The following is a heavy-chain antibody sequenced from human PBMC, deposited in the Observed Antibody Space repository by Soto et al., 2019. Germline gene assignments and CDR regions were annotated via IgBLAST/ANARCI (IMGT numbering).Heavy chain of an antibody. D-gene: IGHD4-17*01. CDR1: GGSISSSSYY. V-gene: IGHV4-39*01. J-gene: IGHJ4*02. CDR3: ARQGPDDYGGNSGFDY. CDR2: IYYSGST. Sequence: QLQLQESGPGLVKPSETLSLTCTVSGGSISSSSYYWGWIRQPPGKGLEWIGSIYYSGSTYYNPSLKSRVTISVDTSKNQFSLKLSSVTAADTAVYYCARQGPDDYGGNSGFDYWGQGTLVTVSS.